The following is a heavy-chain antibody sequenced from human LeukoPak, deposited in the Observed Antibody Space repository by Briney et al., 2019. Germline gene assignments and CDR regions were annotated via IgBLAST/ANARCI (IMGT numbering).Heavy chain of an antibody. CDR3: ATNLGYCSSTSCPRWFDP. V-gene: IGHV1-24*01. CDR1: GYTLTELS. Sequence: ASVKVSCKVSGYTLTELSMHWVRQAPGKGLEWRGGFDPEDGETIYAQKFQGRVTMTEDTSTGTAYMELSSLRSEDTAVYYCATNLGYCSSTSCPRWFDPWGQGTLVTVSS. D-gene: IGHD2-2*01. J-gene: IGHJ5*02. CDR2: FDPEDGET.